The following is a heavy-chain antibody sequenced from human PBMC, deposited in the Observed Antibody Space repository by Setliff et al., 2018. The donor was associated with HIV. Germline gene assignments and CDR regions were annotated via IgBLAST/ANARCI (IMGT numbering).Heavy chain of an antibody. D-gene: IGHD1-1*01. J-gene: IGHJ4*02. CDR3: ARQLSNSFDY. V-gene: IGHV1-2*02. CDR2: ISPDNGNR. CDR1: GYTFADYF. Sequence: ASVKVSCKSSGYTFADYFMHWVRQAPGQGLEWMGWISPDNGNRRILRRFQGRVTMTRDTSINTAYMELSGLTSDDTAVYYCARQLSNSFDYWGQGTLVTVSS.